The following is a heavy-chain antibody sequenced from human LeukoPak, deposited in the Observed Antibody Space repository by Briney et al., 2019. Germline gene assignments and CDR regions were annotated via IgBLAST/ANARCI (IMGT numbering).Heavy chain of an antibody. CDR3: AREAGHGMDV. CDR2: IKYDGSDI. Sequence: GGSLRLSCAASGFVFSTYWMSWVRQAPGKGLEWVANIKYDGSDIFYADSVKGRFTISRDNTRESLFLQMSSLRAGDTAVYYCAREAGHGMDVWGQGTTVTVS. V-gene: IGHV3-7*01. CDR1: GFVFSTYW. D-gene: IGHD6-19*01. J-gene: IGHJ6*02.